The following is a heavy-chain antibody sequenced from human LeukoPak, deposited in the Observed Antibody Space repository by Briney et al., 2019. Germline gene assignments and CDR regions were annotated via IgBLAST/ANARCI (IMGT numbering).Heavy chain of an antibody. CDR2: INQDGSEK. Sequence: GGSLRLSCAASGFTFDTYWMNWLRQAPGKGLEWVANINQDGSEKYYVDSVRGRFTISRDNAKNSLYLQMNSLRAEDTAVYYCAKVVAAAATDYFDYWGQGTLVTVSS. CDR3: AKVVAAAATDYFDY. D-gene: IGHD6-13*01. CDR1: GFTFDTYW. V-gene: IGHV3-7*03. J-gene: IGHJ4*02.